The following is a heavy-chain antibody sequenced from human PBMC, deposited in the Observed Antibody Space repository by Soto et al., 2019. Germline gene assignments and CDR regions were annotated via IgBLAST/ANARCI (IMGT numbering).Heavy chain of an antibody. Sequence: QVPLVESGGGVVQPGRSLRLSCAASGFTFSSYAMHWVRQAPGKGLEWVAVISYDGSNKYYADSVKCRFTISRDNSKNTLYLQMNSLRAEDTAVYYCAKDRRPNYYYGMDVWGQGTTVTVSS. J-gene: IGHJ6*02. V-gene: IGHV3-30*18. CDR1: GFTFSSYA. CDR2: ISYDGSNK. CDR3: AKDRRPNYYYGMDV. D-gene: IGHD6-25*01.